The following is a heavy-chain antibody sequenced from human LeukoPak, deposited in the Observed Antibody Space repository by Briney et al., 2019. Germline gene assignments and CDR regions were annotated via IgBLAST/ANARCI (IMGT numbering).Heavy chain of an antibody. CDR1: GNSFNSYW. Sequence: GESLKISLKSSGNSFNSYWIAWVRQMPGKGLEWMGIIYPGDSDPRYSPSFRGQVTLSPDKSISTAYLQWSTLKASDTAMYYCARRWYEALDIWGQGTMVTVSS. J-gene: IGHJ3*02. CDR2: IYPGDSDP. D-gene: IGHD6-13*01. CDR3: ARRWYEALDI. V-gene: IGHV5-51*01.